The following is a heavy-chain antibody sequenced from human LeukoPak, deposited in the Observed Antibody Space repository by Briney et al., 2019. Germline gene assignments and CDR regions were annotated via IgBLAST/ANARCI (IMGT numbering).Heavy chain of an antibody. Sequence: GESLKISCKGSGYSFTSYWIGWVRQMPGKGLEWMGIIYPGDSDTRYCPSFQGQVTISADKSISTAYLQWSSLKASDTAMYYCARLPTGGDKYSGSLWYYGMDVWGQGTTVTVSS. V-gene: IGHV5-51*01. CDR2: IYPGDSDT. D-gene: IGHD1-26*01. CDR1: GYSFTSYW. CDR3: ARLPTGGDKYSGSLWYYGMDV. J-gene: IGHJ6*02.